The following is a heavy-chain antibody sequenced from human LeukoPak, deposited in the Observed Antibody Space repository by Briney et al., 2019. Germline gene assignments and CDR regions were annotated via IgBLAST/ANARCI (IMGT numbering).Heavy chain of an antibody. CDR3: ARPGSGYYGAFDI. Sequence: GESLKISCRGSGYRFTSYWIVWVRQMPGKGLEWMGIIYPGDSETRYSPSLQGQVTISADKSISPAYLQWSSLRASDTAIYYCARPGSGYYGAFDIWGQGTLVTVSS. CDR2: IYPGDSET. D-gene: IGHD3-3*01. V-gene: IGHV5-51*01. J-gene: IGHJ3*02. CDR1: GYRFTSYW.